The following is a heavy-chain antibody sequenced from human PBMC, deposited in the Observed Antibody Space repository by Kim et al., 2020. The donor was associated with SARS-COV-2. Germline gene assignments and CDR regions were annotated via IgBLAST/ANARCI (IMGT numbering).Heavy chain of an antibody. V-gene: IGHV3-49*04. J-gene: IGHJ4*02. D-gene: IGHD5-12*01. CDR1: GFTFGDYA. CDR3: TRKDGYNPSRY. Sequence: GGSLRLSCTASGFTFGDYAMIWVRQAPGRGLEWIAFIRSKTYGGTTEYAASVKGRFTISRDDSKSIAYLQMNSLNTGDTGIYYCTRKDGYNPSRYWGQGTLVTVSS. CDR2: IRSKTYGGTT.